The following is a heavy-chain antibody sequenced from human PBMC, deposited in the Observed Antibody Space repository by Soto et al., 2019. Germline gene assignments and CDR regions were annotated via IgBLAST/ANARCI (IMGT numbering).Heavy chain of an antibody. J-gene: IGHJ6*02. CDR3: AREDIVVVPAAQPYYYYYGMDV. Sequence: GGSLRLSCAASGFTFSSYWMSWFRQAPGKGLEWVANIKQDGSEKYYVDSVKGRFTISRDNAKNSLYLQVNSLRAEDTAVYYCAREDIVVVPAAQPYYYYYGMDVWGQGTTVTVSS. D-gene: IGHD2-2*01. CDR2: IKQDGSEK. V-gene: IGHV3-7*03. CDR1: GFTFSSYW.